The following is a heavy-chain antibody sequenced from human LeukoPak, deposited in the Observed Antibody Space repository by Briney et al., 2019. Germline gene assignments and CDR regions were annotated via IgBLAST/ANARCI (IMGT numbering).Heavy chain of an antibody. CDR1: GFTFSSYW. Sequence: GGSLRLSCAASGFTFSSYWMSWVRQAPGKGLEWVANIKQDGGETFYVDSVKGRFTISRDNAKNSLYLQMNSLRAEDTAVYYCASRYSSGWPFDYWGQGTLVTVSS. CDR2: IKQDGGET. J-gene: IGHJ4*02. D-gene: IGHD6-19*01. CDR3: ASRYSSGWPFDY. V-gene: IGHV3-7*01.